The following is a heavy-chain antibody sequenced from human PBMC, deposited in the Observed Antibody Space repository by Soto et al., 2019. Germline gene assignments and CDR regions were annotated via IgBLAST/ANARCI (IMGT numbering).Heavy chain of an antibody. V-gene: IGHV3-23*01. CDR2: ITDSGDDT. J-gene: IGHJ4*02. CDR1: GFTFNNYA. CDR3: AKLCSCSWSPQYYFYY. D-gene: IGHD2-15*01. Sequence: GGSLRLSCAASGFTFNNYAMGWVRQAPGKGLEWVSAITDSGDDTYYIDSVKGRLTISRDNSKSTLYLQMNSLRAEDTAIYYCAKLCSCSWSPQYYFYYWGQGALVTVSS.